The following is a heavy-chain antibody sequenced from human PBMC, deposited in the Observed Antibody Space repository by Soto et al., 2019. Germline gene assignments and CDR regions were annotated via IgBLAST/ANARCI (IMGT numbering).Heavy chain of an antibody. CDR1: GYTFSGFY. Sequence: ASVKVSCKASGYTFSGFYMHWVRQAPGQGLEWMGWINPNSGGTKSAEKFQGRVTMTRDTSISTAYMELSRLTSDDTAVYYCASAAVTGAAGLDFWGQGTQVTVSS. CDR3: ASAAVTGAAGLDF. CDR2: INPNSGGT. V-gene: IGHV1-2*02. D-gene: IGHD6-19*01. J-gene: IGHJ4*02.